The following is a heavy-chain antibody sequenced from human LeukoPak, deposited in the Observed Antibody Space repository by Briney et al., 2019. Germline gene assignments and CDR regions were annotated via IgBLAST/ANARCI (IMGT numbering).Heavy chain of an antibody. V-gene: IGHV3-74*01. J-gene: IGHJ4*02. CDR1: GFTFSSYS. CDR2: ISPDGTSK. D-gene: IGHD3-9*01. CDR3: ARDHILTGFVDY. Sequence: GSLRLSCAASGFTFSSYSIHWVRQAPGKGLVWVSRISPDGTSKSYADSVKGRFTISRDNAKNTLSLQMNSLRAEDTAVYYCARDHILTGFVDYWGQGTLVTVSS.